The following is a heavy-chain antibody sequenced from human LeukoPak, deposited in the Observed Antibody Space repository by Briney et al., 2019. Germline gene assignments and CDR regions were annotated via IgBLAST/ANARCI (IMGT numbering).Heavy chain of an antibody. Sequence: GGSLRLSCAASGFTFDDYAMPWVRQAPGKGLEWVSGISWNSGSIGYADSVKGRFTISRDNAKNSLYLQMNSLRAEDTALYYCAKEGLPAASPFDPWGQGTLVTVSS. CDR2: ISWNSGSI. V-gene: IGHV3-9*01. D-gene: IGHD2-2*01. J-gene: IGHJ5*02. CDR1: GFTFDDYA. CDR3: AKEGLPAASPFDP.